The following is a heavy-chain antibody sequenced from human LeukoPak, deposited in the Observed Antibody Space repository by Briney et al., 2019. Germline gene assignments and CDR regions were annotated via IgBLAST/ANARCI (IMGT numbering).Heavy chain of an antibody. D-gene: IGHD6-13*01. J-gene: IGHJ4*02. CDR2: MNPNSGNT. Sequence: ASVKVSCKASGGTFSSYAISWVRQAPGQGLEWMGWMNPNSGNTGYAQKFQGRVTMTRNTSISTAYMELSSLRSEDTAVYYCARERGRQQLHYWGQGTLVTVSS. CDR3: ARERGRQQLHY. V-gene: IGHV1-8*02. CDR1: GGTFSSYA.